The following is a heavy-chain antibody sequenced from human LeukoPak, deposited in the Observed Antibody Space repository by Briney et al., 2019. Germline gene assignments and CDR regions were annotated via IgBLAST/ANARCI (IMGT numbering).Heavy chain of an antibody. CDR3: AKDKSGATVTPLDY. CDR2: INSDGSST. D-gene: IGHD4-17*01. V-gene: IGHV3-74*01. Sequence: GGSLRLSCAASGFTFSSYWMHWVRQAPGKGLVWVSRINSDGSSTSYADSVKGRFTISRDNAKNTLYLQMNSLRVEDTAVYYCAKDKSGATVTPLDYWGQGTLVTVSS. J-gene: IGHJ4*02. CDR1: GFTFSSYW.